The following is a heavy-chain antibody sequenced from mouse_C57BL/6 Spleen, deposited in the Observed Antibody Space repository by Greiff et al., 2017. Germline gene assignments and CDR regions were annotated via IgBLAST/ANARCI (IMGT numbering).Heavy chain of an antibody. CDR3: ATYYGNYEAMDY. J-gene: IGHJ4*01. V-gene: IGHV1-26*01. Sequence: VQLQQSGPELVKPGASVKISCKASGYTFTDYYMNWVKQSHGKSLEWIGDINPNNGGTSYNQKFKGKATLTVDKSSSTAYMELRSLTSEDSAVYYGATYYGNYEAMDYWGQGTSVTVSS. D-gene: IGHD2-1*01. CDR1: GYTFTDYY. CDR2: INPNNGGT.